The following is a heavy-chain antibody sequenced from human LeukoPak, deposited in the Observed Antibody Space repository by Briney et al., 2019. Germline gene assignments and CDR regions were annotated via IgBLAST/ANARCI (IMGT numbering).Heavy chain of an antibody. Sequence: GASVKVSCKASGYTFSDYYTHWMRQAPGQGLEWMGWINPNSGGTRYAQQFQGRVTMTRDTSIGTVYMELSTLRSDDTAVYYCARDRTAAAPRDPWGQGTLVTVSS. J-gene: IGHJ5*02. CDR3: ARDRTAAAPRDP. CDR1: GYTFSDYY. V-gene: IGHV1-2*02. CDR2: INPNSGGT. D-gene: IGHD6-13*01.